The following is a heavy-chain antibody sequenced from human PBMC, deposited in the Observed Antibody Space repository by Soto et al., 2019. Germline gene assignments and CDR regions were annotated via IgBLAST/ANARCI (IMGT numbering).Heavy chain of an antibody. V-gene: IGHV1-18*01. CDR2: ISAYNGNT. CDR3: ARSPVPAALYNWFDP. Sequence: ASVKVSCKASGYTFTSYGISWVRQAPGQGLEWMGWISAYNGNTNYAQKLQGRVTMTTDTSTSTAYMGLRSLRSDDTAVYYCARSPVPAALYNWFDPWGQGTLVTVSS. J-gene: IGHJ5*02. D-gene: IGHD2-2*01. CDR1: GYTFTSYG.